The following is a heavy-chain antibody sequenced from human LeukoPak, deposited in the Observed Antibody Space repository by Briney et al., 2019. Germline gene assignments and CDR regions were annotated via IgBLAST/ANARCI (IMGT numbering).Heavy chain of an antibody. CDR1: GFTFSSHA. D-gene: IGHD2-2*01. CDR3: AKDLACSSTSCYSY. V-gene: IGHV3-23*01. Sequence: GGSLRLSCAASGFTFSSHAMSWVRQAPGKGLEWVSAISGSGGSTYYADSVKGRFTISRDNSKNTLYLQMNSLRAEDTAVYYCAKDLACSSTSCYSYWGQGTLVTVSS. CDR2: ISGSGGST. J-gene: IGHJ4*02.